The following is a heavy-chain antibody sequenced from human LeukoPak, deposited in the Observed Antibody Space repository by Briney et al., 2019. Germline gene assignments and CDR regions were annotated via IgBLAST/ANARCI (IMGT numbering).Heavy chain of an antibody. CDR3: ARDSPGYGGYSY. CDR1: GFTFSTYW. D-gene: IGHD5-12*01. Sequence: GGSLRLSCTASGFTFSTYWMTWVRQAPGKGLEWVANIKEDGSAKYHVDCMKGRFTISRDNAKNSLYLQINSLRAEDTAVYYCARDSPGYGGYSYWGQGTLVTVSS. CDR2: IKEDGSAK. V-gene: IGHV3-7*04. J-gene: IGHJ4*02.